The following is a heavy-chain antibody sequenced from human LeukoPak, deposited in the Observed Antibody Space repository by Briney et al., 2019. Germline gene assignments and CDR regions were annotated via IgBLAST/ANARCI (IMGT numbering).Heavy chain of an antibody. CDR1: GGSVSSGSYY. Sequence: SETLSLTCTVSGGSVSSGSYYWGWIRQPPGRGLEWIGNIFYSGSTNYNPSLKSRVTISLDTSKNQFSLKLSSVTAADTAVYYCARELCSGGSCGKFDYWGQGTLVTVSS. CDR3: ARELCSGGSCGKFDY. V-gene: IGHV4-61*01. CDR2: IFYSGST. J-gene: IGHJ4*02. D-gene: IGHD2-15*01.